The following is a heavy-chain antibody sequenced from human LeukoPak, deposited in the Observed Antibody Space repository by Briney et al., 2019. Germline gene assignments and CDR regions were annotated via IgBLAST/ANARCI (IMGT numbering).Heavy chain of an antibody. V-gene: IGHV3-74*01. Sequence: GRSLRLSCAASGFTFRSYWMHWVCQAPGKGLVWVSRINSDGSSTSYADSVKGRFTISIDNAKNSLYLQMNSLRAEDTAVYHCAIRGSPMVRNYWGQGTLVTVSS. CDR1: GFTFRSYW. CDR3: AIRGSPMVRNY. CDR2: INSDGSST. J-gene: IGHJ4*02. D-gene: IGHD3-10*01.